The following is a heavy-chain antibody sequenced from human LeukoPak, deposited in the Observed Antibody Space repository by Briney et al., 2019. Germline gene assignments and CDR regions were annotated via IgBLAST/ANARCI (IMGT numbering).Heavy chain of an antibody. V-gene: IGHV3-66*01. D-gene: IGHD4-17*01. CDR2: LHAGGDT. CDR3: ARSPAGGLRFV. J-gene: IGHJ4*02. CDR1: GFTVTSTS. Sequence: GGSLRLSCAASGFTVTSTSMNWVRQTPGKGLEWLSVLHAGGDTSYADSVQGRVTISRDNSNNTVYLQMNSLRGEDTAIYYCARSPAGGLRFVWGQGTPVTVSS.